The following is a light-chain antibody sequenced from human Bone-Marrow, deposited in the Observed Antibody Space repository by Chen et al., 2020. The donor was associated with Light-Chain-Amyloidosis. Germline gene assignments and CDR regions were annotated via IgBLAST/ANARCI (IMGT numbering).Light chain of an antibody. CDR1: QSISSY. J-gene: IGKJ1*01. Sequence: DIQMTQSPSSLSASVGDRVTITCRASQSISSYLNWYQQKPGKAPKLLIYAASSLQSGVPSRFSGSGSGTDFTLTISSLQPEDFATYYCQQSYSTRWTFGQGIKVEIK. V-gene: IGKV1-39*01. CDR3: QQSYSTRWT. CDR2: AAS.